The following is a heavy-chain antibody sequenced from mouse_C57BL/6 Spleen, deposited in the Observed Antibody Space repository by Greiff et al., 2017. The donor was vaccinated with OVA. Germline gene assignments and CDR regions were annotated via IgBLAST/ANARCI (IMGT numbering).Heavy chain of an antibody. CDR1: GFTFSSYA. CDR2: ISSGGDYI. Sequence: EVQGVESGEGLVKPGGSLKLSCAASGFTFSSYAMSWVRQTPEKRLEWVAYISSGGDYIYYADTVKGRFTISRDNARNTLYLQMSSLKSEDTAMYYCTRERGVYYGSSYYYAMDYWGQGTSVTVSS. D-gene: IGHD1-1*01. CDR3: TRERGVYYGSSYYYAMDY. V-gene: IGHV5-9-1*02. J-gene: IGHJ4*01.